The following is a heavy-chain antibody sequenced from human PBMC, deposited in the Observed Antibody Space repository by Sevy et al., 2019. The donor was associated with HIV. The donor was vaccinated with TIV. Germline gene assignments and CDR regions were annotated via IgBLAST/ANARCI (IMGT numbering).Heavy chain of an antibody. D-gene: IGHD3-16*02. J-gene: IGHJ4*02. CDR3: ARALADWGSFHYSL. Sequence: GGSLRLSCAASGFTFSTYWMTWVRQAPGKGLELVANIKQDGTEKYYVDSVTGRFTISRDNAKKSLYLQLDSLRADDTAVYYCARALADWGSFHYSLWGQGTLVTVSS. V-gene: IGHV3-7*01. CDR2: IKQDGTEK. CDR1: GFTFSTYW.